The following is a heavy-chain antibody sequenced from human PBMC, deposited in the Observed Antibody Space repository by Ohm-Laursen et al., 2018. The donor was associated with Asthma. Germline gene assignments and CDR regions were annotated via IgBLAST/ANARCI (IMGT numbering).Heavy chain of an antibody. J-gene: IGHJ4*02. CDR2: ISSSSSYI. CDR3: ARDYYDSSGLSDY. Sequence: SLRLSCSASGFTFSSYSMNWVRQAPGKGLEWVSSISSSSSYIYYADSVKGRFTISRDNAKNSLYLQMNSLRAEDTAVYYCARDYYDSSGLSDYWGQGTLVTVSS. D-gene: IGHD3-22*01. V-gene: IGHV3-21*01. CDR1: GFTFSSYS.